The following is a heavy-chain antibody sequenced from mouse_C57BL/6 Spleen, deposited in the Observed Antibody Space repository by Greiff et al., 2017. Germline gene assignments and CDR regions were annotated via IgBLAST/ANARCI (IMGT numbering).Heavy chain of an antibody. CDR3: ARYIELWYFDV. Sequence: EVMLVESGGGLVQPGGSLSLSCAASGFTFTDYYMSWVRQPPGKALEWLGFIRNKANGYTTEYSASVKGRFTISRDNSQSILYLQMNALRAEDSATYYGARYIELWYFDVWGTGTTVTVSS. J-gene: IGHJ1*03. CDR2: IRNKANGYTT. V-gene: IGHV7-3*01. CDR1: GFTFTDYY.